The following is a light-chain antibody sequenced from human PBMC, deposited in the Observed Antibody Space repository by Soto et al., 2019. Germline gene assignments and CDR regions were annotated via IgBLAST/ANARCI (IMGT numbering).Light chain of an antibody. Sequence: EIVLAQSPGTLSLSPGERATLSCRASQTITPTFLAWYQQKPGQAPRLLIYGASIRATGIPDRFSGSGSGTDFTLAISRLEPEDFAVYYCQQYGSSPRTFGQGTKVDIK. V-gene: IGKV3-20*01. CDR1: QTITPTF. J-gene: IGKJ1*01. CDR2: GAS. CDR3: QQYGSSPRT.